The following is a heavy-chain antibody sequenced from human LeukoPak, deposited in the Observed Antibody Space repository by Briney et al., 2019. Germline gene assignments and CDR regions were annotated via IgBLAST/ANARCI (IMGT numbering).Heavy chain of an antibody. CDR1: GFTFGDHA. CDR2: IRSKAYRGTT. D-gene: IGHD5-18*01. V-gene: IGHV3-49*04. Sequence: GGSLRLSCTSSGFTFGDHAMSWVRQAPGKGLEWVGFIRSKAYRGTTEYAASVKGRFTISRDDSKSIAYLQMNSLKTEDTAVYYCSRGPIQLRLCYGMDVWGQGTTVIVSS. J-gene: IGHJ6*02. CDR3: SRGPIQLRLCYGMDV.